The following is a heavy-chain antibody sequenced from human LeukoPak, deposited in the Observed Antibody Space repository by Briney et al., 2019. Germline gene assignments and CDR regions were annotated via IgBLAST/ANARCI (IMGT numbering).Heavy chain of an antibody. J-gene: IGHJ3*02. CDR1: GGSISSSSYY. CDR3: ARNYCSGGSCYGPYSGGAFDI. CDR2: IYYSGST. Sequence: PSETLSLTCTVSGGSISSSSYYWGWIRQPPGKGLEWIGSIYYSGSTYYNPSLKSRVTISVDASKNQFSLKLSSVTAADTAVYYCARNYCSGGSCYGPYSGGAFDIWGQGTMVTVSS. D-gene: IGHD2-15*01. V-gene: IGHV4-39*07.